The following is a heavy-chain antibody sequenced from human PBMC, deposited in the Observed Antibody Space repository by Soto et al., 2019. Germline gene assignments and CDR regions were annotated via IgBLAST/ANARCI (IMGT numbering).Heavy chain of an antibody. V-gene: IGHV3-49*04. Sequence: GGSLRLSCTASGFTFGDYAMSWVRQAPGKGLEWVGFIRSKAYGGTTEYAASVKGRFTISRDDSKSIAYLQMNSLKTEDTAVYYCSRSTPVGAYYFDYWGQGTLVTVSS. J-gene: IGHJ4*02. CDR1: GFTFGDYA. CDR2: IRSKAYGGTT. CDR3: SRSTPVGAYYFDY. D-gene: IGHD3-10*01.